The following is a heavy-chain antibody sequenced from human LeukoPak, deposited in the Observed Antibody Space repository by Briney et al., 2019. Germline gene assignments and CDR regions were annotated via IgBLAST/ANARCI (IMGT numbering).Heavy chain of an antibody. J-gene: IGHJ4*02. CDR1: GGSISSYY. D-gene: IGHD3-10*01. V-gene: IGHV4-59*01. CDR2: IYYSGST. CDR3: ARAEPWFGDVLDY. Sequence: PSETLSLTCTVSGGSISSYYWSWIRQPPGKGLEWIGYIYYSGSTNYNPSLKSRVTISVDTSKNQFSLKLSSVTAADTAVYYCARAEPWFGDVLDYWGQGTLVTVSS.